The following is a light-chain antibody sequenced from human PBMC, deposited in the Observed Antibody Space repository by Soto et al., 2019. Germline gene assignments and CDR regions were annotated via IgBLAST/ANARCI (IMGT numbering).Light chain of an antibody. J-gene: IGKJ4*01. V-gene: IGKV3-11*01. CDR3: QQRSNGAPVT. CDR2: DAS. Sequence: EIVLTQSPATLSLSPGERATLSCRASQSVSSYLAWYQQKPGQAPRLLIYDASNRATGIPARFSGSGSGTDFTLTISSLEPEDFAIYYCQQRSNGAPVTFGGGTKVEIK. CDR1: QSVSSY.